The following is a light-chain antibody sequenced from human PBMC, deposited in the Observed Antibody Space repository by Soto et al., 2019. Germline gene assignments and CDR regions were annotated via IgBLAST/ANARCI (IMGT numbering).Light chain of an antibody. CDR1: QSVSSN. CDR3: QQYGSSLGVT. J-gene: IGKJ5*01. Sequence: EIVMTQSPATLSVSPGERATLSCRASQSVSSNLAWYQQKPGQAPRLLIYGASTRATGIPARFSGSGSGTDFTLTISRLEPEDFAVYYCQQYGSSLGVTFGGGTRLEIK. V-gene: IGKV3-15*01. CDR2: GAS.